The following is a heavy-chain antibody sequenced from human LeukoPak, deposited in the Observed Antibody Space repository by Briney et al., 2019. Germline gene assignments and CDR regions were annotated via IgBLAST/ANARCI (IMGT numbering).Heavy chain of an antibody. CDR2: ISTSSTYI. D-gene: IGHD1-14*01. J-gene: IGHJ4*02. Sequence: SRRLSCAASAFTFSSYSMNWDRQAPGEWLEWVSSISTSSTYIYYAGSRTGRFSISRDNAKSLLYLQMNSLRGEDTAVYYCARLCSCSTGNYFDYWGQGTLVTVSS. CDR3: ARLCSCSTGNYFDY. CDR1: AFTFSSYS. V-gene: IGHV3-21*01.